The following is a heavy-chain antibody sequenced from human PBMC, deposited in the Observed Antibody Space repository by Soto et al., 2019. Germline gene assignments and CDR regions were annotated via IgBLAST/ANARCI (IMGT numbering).Heavy chain of an antibody. V-gene: IGHV3-30*18. CDR1: GFTFAHYA. D-gene: IGHD3-3*01. Sequence: QAQLVESGGGVVQPGTSLRLSCAASGFTFAHYAMHWVRHSPGKGLEWVAFMSHDENRKLYSDSVKGRFTISGDNSKSTLYLQMSRLRAEDTAVYYCAKDYDFWSASVNPYFDSWGLGTLVTVSS. CDR3: AKDYDFWSASVNPYFDS. CDR2: MSHDENRK. J-gene: IGHJ4*02.